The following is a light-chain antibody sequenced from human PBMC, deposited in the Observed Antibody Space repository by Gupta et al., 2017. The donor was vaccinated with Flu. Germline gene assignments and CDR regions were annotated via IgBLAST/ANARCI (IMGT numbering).Light chain of an antibody. V-gene: IGKV1-5*03. Sequence: DIDLTQSPFTLSASLGGRVNITCRASQSIRSWLAWYQQKPGKAPKVLIYKASTLEIGVPSRFSGSGSGTEFTLTISSLQPDDFATYYCQHYTGYPLTFGGGTRVE. J-gene: IGKJ4*01. CDR1: QSIRSW. CDR2: KAS. CDR3: QHYTGYPLT.